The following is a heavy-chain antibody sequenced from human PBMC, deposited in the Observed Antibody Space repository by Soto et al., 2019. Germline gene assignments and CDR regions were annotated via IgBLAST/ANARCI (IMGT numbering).Heavy chain of an antibody. V-gene: IGHV1-18*01. CDR3: VRVDKCVTPTPDHV. Sequence: QVQLVQSGDEVKKPGASVKVSCKASGYIFVNYGIAWVRQAPGQGLEWMGWISPYTGNTHSTTKVQGRITMATGTSTSIAYLVLGSLASRDTCVYYCVRVDKCVTPTPDHVWGQGTTVTFSS. J-gene: IGHJ6*02. D-gene: IGHD2-21*02. CDR1: GYIFVNYG. CDR2: ISPYTGNT.